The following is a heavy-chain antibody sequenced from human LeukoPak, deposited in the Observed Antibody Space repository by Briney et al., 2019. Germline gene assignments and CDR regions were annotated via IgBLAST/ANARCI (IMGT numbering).Heavy chain of an antibody. J-gene: IGHJ6*03. CDR1: GYTFTDYF. CDR2: INPNSGVT. Sequence: ASVKVSCKASGYTFTDYFMHWVRQAPGQGLEWMGWINPNSGVTNYAQNFQGRVTMTRDTSITTAYMELSRPRSDDTAVYYCARGWYRPYYYYMDAWGKGTTVTVSS. CDR3: ARGWYRPYYYYMDA. V-gene: IGHV1-2*02. D-gene: IGHD6-13*01.